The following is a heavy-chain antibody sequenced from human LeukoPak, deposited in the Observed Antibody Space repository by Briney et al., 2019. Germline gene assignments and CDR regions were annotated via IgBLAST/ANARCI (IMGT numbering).Heavy chain of an antibody. CDR3: TRDRSDGYNYVDI. CDR1: GGSISSHY. CDR2: ISYSGST. Sequence: SETLSLTCTVPGGSISSHYWSWIRQAPGKGLEWIGYISYSGSTNYNPSLKSRVTMSVDTSKNQFSLKLSSVTAADTAVYYCTRDRSDGYNYVDIWGQGTLVTVSS. J-gene: IGHJ4*02. V-gene: IGHV4-59*11. D-gene: IGHD5-24*01.